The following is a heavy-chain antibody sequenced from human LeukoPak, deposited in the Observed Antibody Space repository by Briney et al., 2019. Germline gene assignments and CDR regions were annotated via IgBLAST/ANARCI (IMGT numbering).Heavy chain of an antibody. CDR3: ARDWYYYDSSGIFDY. CDR2: ISYDGSNK. D-gene: IGHD3-22*01. J-gene: IGHJ4*02. V-gene: IGHV3-30*04. Sequence: GGSLRLSCAASGFTFGSYAMHWVRQAPGKGLEWVAVISYDGSNKYYADSVKGRFTISRDNSKNTLYLQMNSLRAEDTAVYYCARDWYYYDSSGIFDYWGQGTLVTVSS. CDR1: GFTFGSYA.